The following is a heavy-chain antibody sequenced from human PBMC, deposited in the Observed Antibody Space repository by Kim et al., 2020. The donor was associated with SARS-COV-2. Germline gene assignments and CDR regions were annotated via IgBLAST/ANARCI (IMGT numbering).Heavy chain of an antibody. J-gene: IGHJ4*02. CDR3: ARDDGCSGGSCYSGY. Sequence: SETLSLTCAVYGGSFSGYYWSWIRQPPGKGLEWIGEINHSGSTNYNPSLKSRVTISVDTSKNQFSLKLSSVTAADTAVYYCARDDGCSGGSCYSGYWVQGTLVTVSS. CDR1: GGSFSGYY. D-gene: IGHD2-15*01. CDR2: INHSGST. V-gene: IGHV4-34*01.